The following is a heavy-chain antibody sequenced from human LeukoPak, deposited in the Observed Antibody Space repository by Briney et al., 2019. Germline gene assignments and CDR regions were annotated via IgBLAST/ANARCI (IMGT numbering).Heavy chain of an antibody. CDR2: IYYSGST. V-gene: IGHV4-59*01. CDR1: GGSISSYY. Sequence: PSETLSLTCTVSGGSISSYYWSWIRQPPGKGLEWIGYIYYSGSTNYNPSLKSRVTISVDTSKNQFSLKLSSVTAADTAVYYCARAYYYDSSGYYPPDYWGQGTLVTVSS. J-gene: IGHJ4*02. CDR3: ARAYYYDSSGYYPPDY. D-gene: IGHD3-22*01.